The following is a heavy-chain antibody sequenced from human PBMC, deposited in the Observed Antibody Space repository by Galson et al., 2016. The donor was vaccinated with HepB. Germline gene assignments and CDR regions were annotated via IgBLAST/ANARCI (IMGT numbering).Heavy chain of an antibody. V-gene: IGHV1-18*01. CDR1: GYTFTSYA. D-gene: IGHD6-6*01. Sequence: SCKASGYTFTSYAISWARQAPAQALEYLGWIDTSNGNTNYPQKFQDRVTLTTDTSTSTTYMELRSLISDDTAVYYCARHYSSTWPAGLIFDSWGPGTRVTVSS. CDR3: ARHYSSTWPAGLIFDS. CDR2: IDTSNGNT. J-gene: IGHJ4*02.